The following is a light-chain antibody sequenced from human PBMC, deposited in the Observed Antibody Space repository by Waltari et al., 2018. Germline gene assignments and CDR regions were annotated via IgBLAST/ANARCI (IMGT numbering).Light chain of an antibody. CDR3: SSYTTSTWV. CDR1: SSDVGGYNY. CDR2: DVT. V-gene: IGLV2-14*01. Sequence: QSALTQPASVSGSPGQSITISCTGTSSDVGGYNYVSWDQQHPGKAPKLMIYDVTKRPSGVSNCFSGSKSANTASLTISGLQAEDEADYYCSSYTTSTWVFGGGTKLTVL. J-gene: IGLJ3*02.